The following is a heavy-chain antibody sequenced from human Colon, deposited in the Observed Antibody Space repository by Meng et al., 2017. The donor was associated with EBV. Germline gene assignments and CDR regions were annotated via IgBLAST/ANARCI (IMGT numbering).Heavy chain of an antibody. CDR2: ITPSSGGT. J-gene: IGHJ4*02. Sequence: QVQLGQSGAEVKKPGASVKVSCKASGYTFTGYYMHWLRQAPGQGLEWVGRITPSSGGTTYAQKFQGRVTMTRDTSISTAYMELSSLRPDDAAIYYCVRANLGSADYWGQGTLVTVSS. CDR3: VRANLGSADY. V-gene: IGHV1-2*06. CDR1: GYTFTGYY. D-gene: IGHD7-27*01.